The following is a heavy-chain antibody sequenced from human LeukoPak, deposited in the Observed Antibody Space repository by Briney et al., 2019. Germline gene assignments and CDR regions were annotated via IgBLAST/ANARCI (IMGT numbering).Heavy chain of an antibody. Sequence: SETLSLTCTVSGGSISSSSYYWGWIRQPPGKGLEWIGEINHSGSTNYNPSLKSRVTISVDTSKNQFSLKLSSVTAADTAVYYCARARESMVRGSNFDYWGQGTLVTVSS. CDR2: INHSGST. J-gene: IGHJ4*02. CDR3: ARARESMVRGSNFDY. CDR1: GGSISSSSYY. D-gene: IGHD3-10*01. V-gene: IGHV4-39*07.